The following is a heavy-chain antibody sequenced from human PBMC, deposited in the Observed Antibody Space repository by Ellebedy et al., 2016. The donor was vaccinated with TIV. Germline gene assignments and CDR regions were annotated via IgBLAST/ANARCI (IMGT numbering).Heavy chain of an antibody. J-gene: IGHJ3*02. D-gene: IGHD3-3*01. CDR3: ARDLGNYDFWSGRDAFDI. V-gene: IGHV1-18*01. CDR1: GYTFTSYG. CDR2: ISAYNGNT. Sequence: ASVKVSCXASGYTFTSYGISWVRQAPGQGLEWMGWISAYNGNTNYAQKLQGRVTMTTDTSTSTAYMELRSLRSDDTAVYYCARDLGNYDFWSGRDAFDIWGQGTMVTVSS.